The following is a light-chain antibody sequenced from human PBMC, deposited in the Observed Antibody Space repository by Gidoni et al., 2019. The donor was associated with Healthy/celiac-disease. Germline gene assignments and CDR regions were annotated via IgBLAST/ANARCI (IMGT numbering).Light chain of an antibody. CDR1: QGISSY. CDR3: QQYYSYPYT. Sequence: AIRMTQSPSSFSASTGDRFTITCRASQGISSYLAWYQQQPGKAPKLLIYAASTLQSGVPSRFSGSGSGTDFTLTISGLQSEDFATYYCQQYYSYPYTFGQGTKLEIK. J-gene: IGKJ2*01. V-gene: IGKV1-8*01. CDR2: AAS.